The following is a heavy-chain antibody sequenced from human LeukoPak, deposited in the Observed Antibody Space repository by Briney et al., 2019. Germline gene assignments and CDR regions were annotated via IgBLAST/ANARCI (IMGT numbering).Heavy chain of an antibody. D-gene: IGHD6-13*01. CDR3: ARLYTSSWYPPGYYYYYYMDV. V-gene: IGHV5-51*01. Sequence: GESLKISCKGSGYTFSNYWIGWVRQMPGKGLEWMGIIYPGDSDTRYSPSFRGQVTISADKAISTAYLQWSSLKASDTAMYYCARLYTSSWYPPGYYYYYYMDVWGKGTTVTISS. J-gene: IGHJ6*03. CDR1: GYTFSNYW. CDR2: IYPGDSDT.